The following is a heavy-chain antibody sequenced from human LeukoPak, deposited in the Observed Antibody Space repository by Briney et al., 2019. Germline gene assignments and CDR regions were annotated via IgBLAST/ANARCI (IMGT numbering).Heavy chain of an antibody. CDR1: GDSISSSSYS. J-gene: IGHJ4*02. CDR3: ARHVTTVVTDFDN. Sequence: KPSETLSLTCTVSGDSISSSSYSWGWIRQPPGKGLEWIGTISYSGSTYYNPSLKSRVTISVDTSKNQFSLMLSSVTAADAAVYYCARHVTTVVTDFDNWGQGTLVTVSS. V-gene: IGHV4-39*01. D-gene: IGHD4-23*01. CDR2: ISYSGST.